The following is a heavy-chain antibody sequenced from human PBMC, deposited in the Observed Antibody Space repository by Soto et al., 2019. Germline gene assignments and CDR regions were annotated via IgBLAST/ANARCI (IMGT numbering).Heavy chain of an antibody. J-gene: IGHJ6*02. D-gene: IGHD5-18*01. V-gene: IGHV4-61*01. CDR1: GGSVSSGSYY. CDR2: IYYSGST. CDR3: ARPLYSYGPMDV. Sequence: QVQLQESGPGLVKPSETLSLTCTVSGGSVSSGSYYWSWIRQPPGKGLEWIGYIYYSGSTNYNPSLKSRVTISLDTSKNQSSRKLSSVTAADTAVYYCARPLYSYGPMDVWGQGTTVTVSS.